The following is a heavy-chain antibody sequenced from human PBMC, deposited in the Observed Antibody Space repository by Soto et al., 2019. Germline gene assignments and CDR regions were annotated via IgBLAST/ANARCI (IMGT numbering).Heavy chain of an antibody. CDR2: IYYSGST. J-gene: IGHJ4*02. CDR1: GGSISSSSYY. V-gene: IGHV4-39*02. CDR3: AREGYDSSGYSPALLDY. Sequence: SETLSLTCTVSGGSISSSSYYWGWIRQPPGKGLEWIGSIYYSGSTYYNPSLKSRVTISVDTSKNQFSLKLSSVTAADTAVYYCAREGYDSSGYSPALLDYWGQGTLVTVSS. D-gene: IGHD3-22*01.